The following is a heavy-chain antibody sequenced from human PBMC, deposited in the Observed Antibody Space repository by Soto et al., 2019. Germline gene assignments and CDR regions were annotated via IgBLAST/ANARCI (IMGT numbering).Heavy chain of an antibody. CDR3: ARELGVVMTSGHYYYGMDL. J-gene: IGHJ6*02. CDR1: GGSVRSDSFY. D-gene: IGHD3-16*01. CDR2: IYFNVST. V-gene: IGHV4-61*01. Sequence: QVQLQQSGPGLVKPSETLSLSCTVSGGSVRSDSFYWIWIRQPPGKGLEWLGYIYFNVSTTYNPSLESRLTMSVDTSKKQFSLKLSYVTVADTAVYYCARELGVVMTSGHYYYGMDLWGQGTTVSVSS.